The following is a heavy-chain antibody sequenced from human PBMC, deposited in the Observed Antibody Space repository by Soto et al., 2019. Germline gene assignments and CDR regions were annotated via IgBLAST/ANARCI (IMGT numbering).Heavy chain of an antibody. CDR1: GYTFTGYY. CDR2: INPSGGST. Sequence: ASVKVSCKASGYTFTGYYMHWVRQAPGQGLEWMGIINPSGGSTSYAQKFQGRVTMTRDTSTSTVYMELSSLRSEDTAVYYCARAGTYYDFWSGYSHPFDYWGQGTLVTVSS. J-gene: IGHJ4*02. V-gene: IGHV1-46*01. D-gene: IGHD3-3*01. CDR3: ARAGTYYDFWSGYSHPFDY.